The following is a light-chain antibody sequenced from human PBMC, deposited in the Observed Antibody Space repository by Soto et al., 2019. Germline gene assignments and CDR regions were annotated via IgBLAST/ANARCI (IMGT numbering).Light chain of an antibody. CDR1: QSVGNY. J-gene: IGKJ5*01. CDR2: DPS. V-gene: IGKV3-11*01. CDR3: QQRSDWPRIT. Sequence: EVVLTQSPATLSLSPGERATLSCRASQSVGNYLAWYQQKPGRAPRLLFYDPSNRATGIPARFSGGGSGTDCTLTISSLEPEDSTLYFCQQRSDWPRITFGQGTRLEIK.